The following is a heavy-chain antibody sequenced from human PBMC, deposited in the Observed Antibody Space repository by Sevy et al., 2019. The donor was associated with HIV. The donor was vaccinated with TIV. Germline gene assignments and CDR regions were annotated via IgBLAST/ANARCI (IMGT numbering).Heavy chain of an antibody. CDR3: ARGNMVREDPKYFQD. CDR2: IYYSGST. V-gene: IGHV4-59*13. J-gene: IGHJ1*01. Sequence: SETLSLTCTVSGGSISIYYWSWIRQPPGKGLEWIGYIYYSGSTNYNPSLKSRVTMSVDTSKNQFSLKLRSVTAADTAVYYCARGNMVREDPKYFQDWGQGALVTVSS. D-gene: IGHD3-10*01. CDR1: GGSISIYY.